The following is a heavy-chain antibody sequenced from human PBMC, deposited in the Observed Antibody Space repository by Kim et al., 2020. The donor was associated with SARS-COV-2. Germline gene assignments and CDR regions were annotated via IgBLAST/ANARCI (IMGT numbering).Heavy chain of an antibody. Sequence: ASVKVSCKASGYTFTSYAMNWVRQAPGQGLEWMGWINTNTGNPTYAQGFTGRFVFSLDTSVSTAYLQISSLKAEDTAVYYCARDAHDPRSFPYLSVSAADFDYWGQGTLVTVSS. CDR3: ARDAHDPRSFPYLSVSAADFDY. CDR1: GYTFTSYA. J-gene: IGHJ4*02. CDR2: INTNTGNP. D-gene: IGHD6-13*01. V-gene: IGHV7-4-1*02.